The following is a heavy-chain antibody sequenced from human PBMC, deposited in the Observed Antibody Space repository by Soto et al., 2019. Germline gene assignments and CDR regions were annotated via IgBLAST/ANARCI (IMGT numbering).Heavy chain of an antibody. D-gene: IGHD6-19*01. V-gene: IGHV4-34*01. CDR2: INHSGST. Sequence: SETLSLTCAVYGGSFSGYYWSWIRQPPGKGLEWIGEINHSGSTNYNPSLKSRVTISVDTSKNQFSLKLSSVTAADTAVYYCARAFSSGWYYCYGMDVWGQGTTVTVSS. CDR1: GGSFSGYY. J-gene: IGHJ6*02. CDR3: ARAFSSGWYYCYGMDV.